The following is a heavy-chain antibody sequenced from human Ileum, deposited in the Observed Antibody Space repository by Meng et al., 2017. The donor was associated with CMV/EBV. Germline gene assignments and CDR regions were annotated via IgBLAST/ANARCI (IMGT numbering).Heavy chain of an antibody. D-gene: IGHD2-2*01. J-gene: IGHJ4*02. CDR1: GFTFSNHW. V-gene: IGHV3-74*01. Sequence: GESLKISCAASGFTFSNHWMHWVRQTPGKGLVLVARISTDGSSKRYADSVKSRFTISRDKAVNTLNLQMTSLRAEDTDVYYCAKRDCTSSSCHYYFDYWGQGTLVTVSS. CDR3: AKRDCTSSSCHYYFDY. CDR2: ISTDGSSK.